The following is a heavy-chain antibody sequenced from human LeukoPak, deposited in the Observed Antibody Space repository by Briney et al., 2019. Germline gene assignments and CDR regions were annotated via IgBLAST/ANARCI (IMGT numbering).Heavy chain of an antibody. V-gene: IGHV3-23*01. CDR2: ISGSGGST. CDR1: GFTFSSYG. Sequence: GGSLRLSCAASGFTFSSYGMSWVRQAPGKGLEWVSAISGSGGSTYYADSVKGRFTISRDNSKNTLYLQMNSLRAEDTAVYYCAKDSSSWYNYYHMDVWGKGTTVTISS. CDR3: AKDSSSWYNYYHMDV. D-gene: IGHD6-13*01. J-gene: IGHJ6*03.